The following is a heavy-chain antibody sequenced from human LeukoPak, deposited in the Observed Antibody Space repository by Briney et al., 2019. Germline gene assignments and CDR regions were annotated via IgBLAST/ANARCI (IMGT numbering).Heavy chain of an antibody. CDR2: IKQDGSEK. CDR3: ATNGLYDILTGYCLDY. J-gene: IGHJ4*02. Sequence: GGSLRLSCAASGFTFTSFWMSWVRQAPGKGLEWVANIKQDGSEKNCVDSVKGRFIISRDNAKNSLYLQMNSLRAEDTAVYYCATNGLYDILTGYCLDYWGQGTLVTVSS. D-gene: IGHD3-9*01. V-gene: IGHV3-7*03. CDR1: GFTFTSFW.